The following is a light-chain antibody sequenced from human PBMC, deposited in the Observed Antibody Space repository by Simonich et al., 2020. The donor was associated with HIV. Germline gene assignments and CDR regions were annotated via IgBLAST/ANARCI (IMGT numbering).Light chain of an antibody. CDR1: QAISNS. V-gene: IGKV1-NL1*01. CDR3: QQYYSNTLT. J-gene: IGKJ4*01. Sequence: DIQMTQIPSSLSASVGDSVTITCRASQAISNSLAWYQQKPGKATNVLLYAASGLESGFPSRFSGSGSGTDYTLTISSMQPEDFATYYCQQYYSNTLTFGGGPKVGIK. CDR2: AAS.